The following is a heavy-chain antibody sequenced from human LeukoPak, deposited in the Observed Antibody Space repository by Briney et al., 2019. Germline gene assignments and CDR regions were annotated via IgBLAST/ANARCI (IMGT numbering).Heavy chain of an antibody. CDR3: ARVGGRYSPLGY. Sequence: GGSLRLSCAASGFTFSSYWMSWVRQAPGKGLEWVANIKQDGSEKYYVDSVKGRFTISRDNDKNSLFLRMTSLRAEDTAVYYCARVGGRYSPLGYWGQGTLVTVSS. CDR2: IKQDGSEK. J-gene: IGHJ4*02. CDR1: GFTFSSYW. V-gene: IGHV3-7*01. D-gene: IGHD3-16*02.